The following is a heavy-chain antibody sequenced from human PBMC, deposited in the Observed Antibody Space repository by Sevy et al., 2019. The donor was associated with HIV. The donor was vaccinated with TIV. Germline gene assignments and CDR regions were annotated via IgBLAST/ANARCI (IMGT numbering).Heavy chain of an antibody. J-gene: IGHJ3*01. CDR3: AKVLNPALESMMEVTVRSLKGFDV. CDR1: GFTFSIYG. V-gene: IGHV3-NL1*01. CDR2: ISGFGNT. D-gene: IGHD3-22*01. Sequence: GGSLRLSCAASGFTFSIYGMHWVRQAPGKGLEWVSSISGFGNTYYADSVRGRFTISRDNAKNTLYLQMNSLRADDTAVYYCAKVLNPALESMMEVTVRSLKGFDVWGQGTMVTVSS.